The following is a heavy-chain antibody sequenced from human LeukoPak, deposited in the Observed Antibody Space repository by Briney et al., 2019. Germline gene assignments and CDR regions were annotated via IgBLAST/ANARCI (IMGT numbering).Heavy chain of an antibody. CDR1: GYTFTSYD. J-gene: IGHJ5*02. CDR2: MNPNSGNT. V-gene: IGHV1-8*01. D-gene: IGHD3-10*01. Sequence: ASVKVSCKASGYTFTSYDINWVRQATGQGLEWMGWMNPNSGNTGYAQKFQGRVTMTRNTSISTAYMELSSMRSEDTAVYYCASGSISYYYGSGSYFSWFDPWGQGTLVTVSS. CDR3: ASGSISYYYGSGSYFSWFDP.